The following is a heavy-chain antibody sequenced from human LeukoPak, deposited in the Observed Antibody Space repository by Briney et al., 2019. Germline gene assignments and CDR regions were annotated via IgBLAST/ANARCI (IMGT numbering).Heavy chain of an antibody. CDR3: VKTMMTFGGVIRTDAFDI. J-gene: IGHJ3*02. D-gene: IGHD3-16*01. CDR2: INNNGDST. Sequence: GGSLRLSCSASGFTFSTFAMHWVRQAPGKRLEYVSGINNNGDSTYYSDPVKARLTISRDNSKNTLFLQMASLRAEDTAVYYCVKTMMTFGGVIRTDAFDIWGQGTMVIVSS. V-gene: IGHV3-64D*06. CDR1: GFTFSTFA.